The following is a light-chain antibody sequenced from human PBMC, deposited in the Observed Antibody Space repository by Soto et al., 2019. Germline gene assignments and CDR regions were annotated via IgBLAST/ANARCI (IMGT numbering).Light chain of an antibody. CDR2: KAS. CDR1: QSISAW. J-gene: IGKJ2*01. Sequence: DIQMTQPPSTLSASVEDRVTITCRASQSISAWLAWDQQKPGKAPKLLVYKASTLQTGVPSRFSGSGSGTEFTLTISSLQPDDFATYYCHQYHKFPYTFGQGTKLEIK. V-gene: IGKV1-5*03. CDR3: HQYHKFPYT.